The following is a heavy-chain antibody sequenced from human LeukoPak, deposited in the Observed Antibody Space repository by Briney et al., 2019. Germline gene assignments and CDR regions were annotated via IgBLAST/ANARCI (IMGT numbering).Heavy chain of an antibody. CDR2: ISRNSNYI. D-gene: IGHD2-15*01. V-gene: IGHV3-21*04. CDR3: AKDLPHGYCSGGSCRRFDY. CDR1: GFTFSSFS. J-gene: IGHJ4*02. Sequence: GGSLRLSCAASGFTFSSFSMNWVRQAPGKGLKWVSSISRNSNYIYYADSVRGRFTISRDNAKNSLYLQMNSLRAEDTAVYYCAKDLPHGYCSGGSCRRFDYWGQGTLVTVSS.